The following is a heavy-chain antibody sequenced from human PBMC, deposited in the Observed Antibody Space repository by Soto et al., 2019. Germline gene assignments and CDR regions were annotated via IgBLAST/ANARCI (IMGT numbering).Heavy chain of an antibody. CDR3: AHCAVAGFDY. Sequence: SGPTLVNPTQTLTLTCTFSGFSLSTSGVGVGWIRQPPGKALEWLALIYWDDDKRHSPSLKSRLTITKDTSKNQVVLTMTNMDPADTATYYCAHCAVAGFDYWGKGTLVPVSS. V-gene: IGHV2-5*02. D-gene: IGHD6-19*01. CDR1: GFSLSTSGVG. CDR2: IYWDDDK. J-gene: IGHJ4*02.